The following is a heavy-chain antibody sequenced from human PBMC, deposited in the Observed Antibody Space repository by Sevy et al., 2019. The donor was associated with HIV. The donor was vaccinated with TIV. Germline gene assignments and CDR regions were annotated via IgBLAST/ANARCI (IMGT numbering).Heavy chain of an antibody. J-gene: IGHJ4*02. V-gene: IGHV3-30-3*01. CDR3: GRAGSGGE. Sequence: GGSLRLSCAASGFTFSSYAMHWVRQAPGKGMDWVAVISYDGSNKYYADSVKGRFTISRDNSKNTPYLQMNSLRAEDTAVYYCGRAGSGGEWGQGTLVTVSS. CDR1: GFTFSSYA. CDR2: ISYDGSNK. D-gene: IGHD6-25*01.